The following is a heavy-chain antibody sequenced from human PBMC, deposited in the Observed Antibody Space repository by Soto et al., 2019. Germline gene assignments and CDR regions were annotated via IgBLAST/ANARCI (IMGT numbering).Heavy chain of an antibody. Sequence: QVQLQESGPGLVKPSGTLSLTCSVSGGSIRSSSWWTWLRQSPGKVLEWIGEIYHAGSPNYNPSFQSRVTSSADTSKNFFSLRLTAVTAADTAIYYCARASSFRGDFHVWGQGTAVTISS. D-gene: IGHD2-21*02. J-gene: IGHJ3*01. V-gene: IGHV4-4*02. CDR2: IYHAGSP. CDR3: ARASSFRGDFHV. CDR1: GGSIRSSSW.